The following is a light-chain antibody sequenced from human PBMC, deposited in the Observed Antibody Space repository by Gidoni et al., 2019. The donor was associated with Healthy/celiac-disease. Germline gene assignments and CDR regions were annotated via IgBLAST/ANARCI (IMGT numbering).Light chain of an antibody. Sequence: PLHSASASPGKTVTISCTGSSGSIASNYVQWYQQRPGSAPTTVIYEDNQRPSGVPDRFSGSIDSSSNAASLTISGLKTEDEADYYCQSYDSSNVVFGGGTKLTVL. V-gene: IGLV6-57*02. J-gene: IGLJ2*01. CDR1: SGSIASNY. CDR2: EDN. CDR3: QSYDSSNVV.